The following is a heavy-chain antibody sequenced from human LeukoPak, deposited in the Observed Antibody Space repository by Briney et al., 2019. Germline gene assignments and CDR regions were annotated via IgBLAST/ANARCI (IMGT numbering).Heavy chain of an antibody. CDR2: ISGSGGST. CDR1: GFTFSSYA. D-gene: IGHD6-19*01. Sequence: GGSLRLSCAASGFTFSSYAMSWVRQAPGKGLEWVSAISGSGGSTYYADSVKGRFTISRDNSKNTLYLQMNSLRAEDTAVYYCAKDLGSGIAVAATFDYWGQGTLATVSS. J-gene: IGHJ4*02. V-gene: IGHV3-23*01. CDR3: AKDLGSGIAVAATFDY.